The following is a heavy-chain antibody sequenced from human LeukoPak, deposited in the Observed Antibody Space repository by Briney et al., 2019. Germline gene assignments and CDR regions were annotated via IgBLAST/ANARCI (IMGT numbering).Heavy chain of an antibody. CDR2: ITNSSSTI. V-gene: IGHV3-48*04. CDR3: TTAKNDH. Sequence: PGGSLRLSCAASGFTFSRYSMNWVRQAPGKGLEWVSYITNSSSTIFYADSVKGRFTISRDNAKNSLCLQMSSLRAEDTAVYYCTTAKNDHWGQGTLVTVSS. J-gene: IGHJ4*02. CDR1: GFTFSRYS.